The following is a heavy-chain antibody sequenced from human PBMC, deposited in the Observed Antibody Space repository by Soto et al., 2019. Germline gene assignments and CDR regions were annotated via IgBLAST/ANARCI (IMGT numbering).Heavy chain of an antibody. Sequence: EVQLLESGGGLVQPGGSLRLSCAASGFTFSSYAMSWVRQAPGKGLEWVSAISGSGGSTYYADSVKGRFTISRDNSKNTLYLQMHSLSAEDTAVYYCAKAGYSSSGQISDAFDIWGQGTMVTVSS. V-gene: IGHV3-23*01. CDR2: ISGSGGST. J-gene: IGHJ3*02. D-gene: IGHD6-13*01. CDR3: AKAGYSSSGQISDAFDI. CDR1: GFTFSSYA.